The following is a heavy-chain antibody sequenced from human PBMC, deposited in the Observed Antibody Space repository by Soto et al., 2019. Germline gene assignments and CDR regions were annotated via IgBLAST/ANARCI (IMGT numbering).Heavy chain of an antibody. Sequence: GGSLRLSCAASGFTFSSYSMNWVRQAPGKGLEWVSSISSSSSYIYYADSVKGRFTISRDNAKNSLYLQMNSLRAEDTAVYYCARDAEPYSSSWYGYYLGQGTLFTVSS. CDR2: ISSSSSYI. CDR1: GFTFSSYS. J-gene: IGHJ4*02. V-gene: IGHV3-21*01. D-gene: IGHD6-13*01. CDR3: ARDAEPYSSSWYGYY.